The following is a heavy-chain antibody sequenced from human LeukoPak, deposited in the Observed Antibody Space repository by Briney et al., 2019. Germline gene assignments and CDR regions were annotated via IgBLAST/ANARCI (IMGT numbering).Heavy chain of an antibody. J-gene: IGHJ4*02. Sequence: TGGSLRLSCTDSGFTFNKFWMSWVRQAPGKGLEWVSAISGSGGSTYYADSVKGRFTISRDNSKNTLYLQMNSLRAEDTAVYYCAKDRGHDIVAAAGTGDWGQGTLVTVSS. CDR2: ISGSGGST. CDR3: AKDRGHDIVAAAGTGD. V-gene: IGHV3-23*01. CDR1: GFTFNKFW. D-gene: IGHD6-13*01.